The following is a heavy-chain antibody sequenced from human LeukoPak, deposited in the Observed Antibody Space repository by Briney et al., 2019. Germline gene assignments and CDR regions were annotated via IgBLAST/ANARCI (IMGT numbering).Heavy chain of an antibody. V-gene: IGHV1-2*02. D-gene: IGHD6-19*01. J-gene: IGHJ4*02. CDR1: GYTFTGYY. CDR3: ARGGSSGWYPSSAALDY. CDR2: INPNSGGT. Sequence: ASVKVSCKASGYTFTGYYMHWVRQAPGQGLEWMGWINPNSGGTNYAQKFQGRVTMTRDTSISTAYMELSSLRSEDTAVYYCARGGSSGWYPSSAALDYWGQGTLVTVSS.